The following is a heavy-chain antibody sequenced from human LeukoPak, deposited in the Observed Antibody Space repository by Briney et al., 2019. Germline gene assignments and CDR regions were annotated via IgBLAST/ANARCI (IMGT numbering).Heavy chain of an antibody. Sequence: SETLSLTCTVSGGSISSGSYYWSWIRQPAGKGLEWIGRIYTSGSTNYNPSLKSRVTISVDTSKNQFSLKLSSVTAADTAVYYCAREGFDLCGSGSYYMNWFDPWGQGTLVTVSS. D-gene: IGHD3-10*01. CDR1: GGSISSGSYY. CDR2: IYTSGST. J-gene: IGHJ5*02. CDR3: AREGFDLCGSGSYYMNWFDP. V-gene: IGHV4-61*02.